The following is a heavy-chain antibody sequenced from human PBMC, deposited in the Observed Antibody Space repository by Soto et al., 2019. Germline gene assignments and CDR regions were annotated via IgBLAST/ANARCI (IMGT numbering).Heavy chain of an antibody. CDR3: ASEDILGVRSFDY. CDR2: ISSGSKTI. J-gene: IGHJ4*02. Sequence: EGTLRLSCAASGFTFSGYSVNWVRQAPGKGLEWVSYISSGSKTIYYAESVKGRFTVSRDNARNSQYLQMNSLRDEDTAVYYWASEDILGVRSFDYWGQGTRVTVAS. CDR1: GFTFSGYS. D-gene: IGHD3-9*01. V-gene: IGHV3-48*02.